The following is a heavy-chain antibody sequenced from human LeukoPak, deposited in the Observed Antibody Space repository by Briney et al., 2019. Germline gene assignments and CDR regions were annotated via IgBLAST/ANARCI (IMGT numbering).Heavy chain of an antibody. D-gene: IGHD6-19*01. Sequence: SETLSLTCSVSGGSVSSYDWSWIRQPPGKGPEWIGSIYYSGSTYYNPSLKSRVTISVDTSKNQFSLKLSSVTAADTAVYYCARLNSGWSSDAFDIWGQGTMVTVSS. J-gene: IGHJ3*02. CDR1: GGSVSSYD. CDR2: IYYSGST. CDR3: ARLNSGWSSDAFDI. V-gene: IGHV4-39*01.